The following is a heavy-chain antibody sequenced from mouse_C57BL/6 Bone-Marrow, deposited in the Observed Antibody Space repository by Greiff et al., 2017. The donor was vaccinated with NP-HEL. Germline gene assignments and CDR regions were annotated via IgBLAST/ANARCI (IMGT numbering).Heavy chain of an antibody. CDR3: ARGEVYSNCDYAVDY. Sequence: VQLQQSGPELVKPGASVKISCKASGYSFTGYYMNWVKQSPEKSLEWIGEINPSTGGTTYNQKFKAKATLTVDKSSSTAYMQLKSLTSEDSAVYYCARGEVYSNCDYAVDYWGQGTSVTVSS. V-gene: IGHV1-42*01. CDR2: INPSTGGT. J-gene: IGHJ4*01. D-gene: IGHD2-5*01. CDR1: GYSFTGYY.